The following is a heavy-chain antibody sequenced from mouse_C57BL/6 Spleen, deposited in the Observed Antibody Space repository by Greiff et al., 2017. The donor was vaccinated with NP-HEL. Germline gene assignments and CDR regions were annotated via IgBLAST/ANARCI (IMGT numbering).Heavy chain of an antibody. D-gene: IGHD2-2*01. CDR1: GYAFSSYW. Sequence: VQRVESGAELVKPGASVKISCKASGYAFSSYWMNWVKQRPGKGLEWIGQIYPGDGDTNYNGKFKGKATLTADKSSSTAYMQLSSLTSEDSAVYFCARRHYGYDEGPFDYWGQGTTLTVSS. CDR3: ARRHYGYDEGPFDY. J-gene: IGHJ2*01. CDR2: IYPGDGDT. V-gene: IGHV1-80*01.